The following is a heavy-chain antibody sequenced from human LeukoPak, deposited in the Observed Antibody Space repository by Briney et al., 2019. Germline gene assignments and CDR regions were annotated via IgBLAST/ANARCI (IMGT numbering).Heavy chain of an antibody. Sequence: SETLSLTCAVYGGSFSGYYWGWIRQPPGKGLEWIGSIYYSGSTYYNPSLKSRVTISVDTSKNQFSLKLSSVTAADTAVYYCAAARRYYYGMDVWGQGTTVTVSS. CDR1: GGSFSGYY. D-gene: IGHD6-6*01. J-gene: IGHJ6*02. CDR3: AAARRYYYGMDV. V-gene: IGHV4-34*01. CDR2: IYYSGST.